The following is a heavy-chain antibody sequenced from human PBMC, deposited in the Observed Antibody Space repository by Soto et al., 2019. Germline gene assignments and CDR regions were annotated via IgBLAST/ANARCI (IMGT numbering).Heavy chain of an antibody. CDR3: ARGTGGFPTAYYYYGMDV. V-gene: IGHV4-34*01. D-gene: IGHD3-16*01. Sequence: TLSLTCAVYGWSFSVYYWSWIRQPPGKGLEWIGEINHSGSTNYNPSLKSRVTISVDTSKNQFPLKLSSVTAADTAVYYCARGTGGFPTAYYYYGMDVWGQGTTVTVSS. CDR2: INHSGST. J-gene: IGHJ6*02. CDR1: GWSFSVYY.